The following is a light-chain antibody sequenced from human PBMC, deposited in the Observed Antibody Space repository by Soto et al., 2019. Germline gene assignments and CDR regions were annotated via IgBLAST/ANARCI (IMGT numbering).Light chain of an antibody. V-gene: IGKV3-15*01. Sequence: PATLSVSPGERGTLSCGASQSVSSNLAWYQQKPGQAPRLLIYAASARATGIPARFSGSGSGTDFTLTISSLQSEDFAVYYCQQYNNWPYTFGQGTKVDIK. CDR1: QSVSSN. CDR3: QQYNNWPYT. J-gene: IGKJ2*01. CDR2: AAS.